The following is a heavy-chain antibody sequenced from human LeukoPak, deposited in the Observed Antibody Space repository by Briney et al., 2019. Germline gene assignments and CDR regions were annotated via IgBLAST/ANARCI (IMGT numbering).Heavy chain of an antibody. D-gene: IGHD3-9*01. CDR1: GFTFSSYA. V-gene: IGHV3-30-3*01. J-gene: IGHJ4*02. Sequence: PGGSLRLSCAASGFTFSSYAMHWVRQAPGKGLEWVAVISYDGSNKYYADSVKGRFTISRDNSKNTLYLQMNSLRAEDTAVYYCAKGLPDILTGYFNYWGQGTLVTVSS. CDR2: ISYDGSNK. CDR3: AKGLPDILTGYFNY.